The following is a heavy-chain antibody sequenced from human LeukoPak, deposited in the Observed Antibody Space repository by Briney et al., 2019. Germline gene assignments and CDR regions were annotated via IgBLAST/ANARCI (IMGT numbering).Heavy chain of an antibody. V-gene: IGHV4-59*08. D-gene: IGHD3-22*01. CDR1: GGSISSYY. Sequence: SETLSLTCTVSGGSISSYYWSWIRQPPGKGLEWIGYIYYSGSTNYNPSLKSRVTISVDTSKNQFSLKLSSVTAADTAVYYCARHIDYDSSGYHAFDYWGQGTLVTVSS. CDR3: ARHIDYDSSGYHAFDY. J-gene: IGHJ4*02. CDR2: IYYSGST.